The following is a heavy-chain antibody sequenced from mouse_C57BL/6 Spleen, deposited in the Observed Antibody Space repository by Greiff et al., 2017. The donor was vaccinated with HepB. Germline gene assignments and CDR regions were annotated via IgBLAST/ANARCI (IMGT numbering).Heavy chain of an antibody. Sequence: VQLKESGPELVKPGASVKMSCKASGYTFTDYNMHWVKQSHGKSLEWIGYINPNNGGTSYNQKFKGKATLTVNKSSSTAYMELRSLTSEDSAVYYCARFPYYYGSSLAWFAYWGQGTLVTVSA. D-gene: IGHD1-1*01. CDR3: ARFPYYYGSSLAWFAY. V-gene: IGHV1-22*01. J-gene: IGHJ3*01. CDR2: INPNNGGT. CDR1: GYTFTDYN.